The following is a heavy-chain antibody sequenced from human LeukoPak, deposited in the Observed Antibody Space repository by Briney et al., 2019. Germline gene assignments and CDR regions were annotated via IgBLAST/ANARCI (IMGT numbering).Heavy chain of an antibody. CDR3: ARGYCSGGSCYFSNWFDP. J-gene: IGHJ5*02. V-gene: IGHV4-59*01. D-gene: IGHD2-15*01. CDR1: GGSLSSYY. CDR2: IYYSGST. Sequence: SETLSLTCTVSGGSLSSYYWSWIRQPPGKGLEWIGYIYYSGSTNYNPSLKSRVTISVDTSKNQFSLKLSSVTAADTAVYYCARGYCSGGSCYFSNWFDPWGQGTLVTVSS.